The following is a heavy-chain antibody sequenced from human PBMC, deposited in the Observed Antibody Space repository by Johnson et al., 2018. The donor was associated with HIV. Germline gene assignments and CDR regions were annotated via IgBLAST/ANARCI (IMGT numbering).Heavy chain of an antibody. D-gene: IGHD1/OR15-1a*01. V-gene: IGHV3-53*01. J-gene: IGHJ3*02. Sequence: VRLVESGGGLIQPGGSLRLSCAASGFTVSSTNMNWVRQAPGKGLEWVSVLYSGGSTYYADPVKGRFTLSRDNSKNTLDLQMNSLRAEDTAVYYCARGTGTDDAFDIWGQGTMVTVSS. CDR1: GFTVSSTN. CDR2: LYSGGST. CDR3: ARGTGTDDAFDI.